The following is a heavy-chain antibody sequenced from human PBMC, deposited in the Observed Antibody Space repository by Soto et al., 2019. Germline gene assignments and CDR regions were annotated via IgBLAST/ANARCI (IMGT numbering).Heavy chain of an antibody. D-gene: IGHD6-13*01. CDR2: IYYSGST. CDR3: ARPSGYSSSWSAFDI. Sequence: TLSLTCTVSGGSISSSSYYWGWIRQPPGKGLEWIGSIYYSGSTYYNPSLKSRVTISVDTSKNQFSLKLSSVTAADTAVYYCARPSGYSSSWSAFDIWGQGTMVTVSS. J-gene: IGHJ3*02. V-gene: IGHV4-39*01. CDR1: GGSISSSSYY.